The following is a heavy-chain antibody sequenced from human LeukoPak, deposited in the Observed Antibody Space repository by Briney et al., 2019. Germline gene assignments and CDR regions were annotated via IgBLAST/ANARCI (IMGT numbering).Heavy chain of an antibody. D-gene: IGHD3-10*01. J-gene: IGHJ5*02. V-gene: IGHV4-4*02. CDR3: ARDSMVRGVITTRWFDP. CDR2: IDHSGST. CDR1: GGSMNSNW. Sequence: SGTLCLTCDVSGGSMNSNWWSWVRQPPGKELERIGEIDHSGSTTYNPSLKSRVTISIDTSKTQFSLKLTTMTAADTAVYYCARDSMVRGVITTRWFDPWGQGTLVTVSS.